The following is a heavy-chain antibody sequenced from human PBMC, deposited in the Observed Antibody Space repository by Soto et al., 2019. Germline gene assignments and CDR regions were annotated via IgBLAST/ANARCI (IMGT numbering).Heavy chain of an antibody. D-gene: IGHD5-12*01. CDR1: GGSISSGGYY. CDR2: IYYSGST. J-gene: IGHJ3*02. CDR3: ARSEVTDIVATIGAFDI. V-gene: IGHV4-31*03. Sequence: QVQLQESGPGLVKPSQTLSLTCTVSGGSISSGGYYWSWIRQHPGKGLEWIGYIYYSGSTYYNPXLKSRVTRSVXXSXNXXSRKLSSVTAADTAVYYCARSEVTDIVATIGAFDIWGQGTMVTVSS.